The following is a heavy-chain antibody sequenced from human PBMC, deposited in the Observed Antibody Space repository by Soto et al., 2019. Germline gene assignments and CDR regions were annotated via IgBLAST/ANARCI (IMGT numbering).Heavy chain of an antibody. CDR3: ARLRFWSGYYLDY. CDR1: GGSISSSSYY. V-gene: IGHV4-39*01. D-gene: IGHD3-3*01. J-gene: IGHJ4*02. CDR2: IYYSGST. Sequence: QLQLQESGPGLVKPSETLSLTCTVSGGSISSSSYYWGWIRQPPGKGLEWIGSIYYSGSTYYNPSLKSRVTISVDTSKNHFSLKLSSVTAADTAVYYCARLRFWSGYYLDYWGQGTLVTVSS.